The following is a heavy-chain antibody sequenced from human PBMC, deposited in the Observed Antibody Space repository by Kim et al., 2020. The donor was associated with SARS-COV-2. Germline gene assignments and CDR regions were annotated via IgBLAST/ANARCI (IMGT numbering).Heavy chain of an antibody. Sequence: ASVKVSCKASGYTFTGYYMHWVRQAPGQGLEWMGWINPNSGGTNYAQKFQGRVTMTRDTSISTAYMELSRLRSDDTAVYYCARRGRGGGSLYYFDYWGQGTLVTVSS. V-gene: IGHV1-2*02. CDR3: ARRGRGGGSLYYFDY. CDR2: INPNSGGT. D-gene: IGHD2-15*01. J-gene: IGHJ4*02. CDR1: GYTFTGYY.